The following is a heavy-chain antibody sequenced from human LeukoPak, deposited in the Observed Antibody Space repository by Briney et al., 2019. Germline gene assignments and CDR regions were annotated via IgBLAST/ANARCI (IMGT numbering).Heavy chain of an antibody. D-gene: IGHD6-13*01. J-gene: IGHJ4*02. CDR3: ARGGYSSSWYHFDY. CDR2: IYSGGTT. Sequence: GGSLRLSCAASGFTVSSNYMSWVRQAPGKGLEWVPVIYSGGTTNYADSVKGRFTISRDNSKNTLFLHMNSLRAEDTAVYYCARGGYSSSWYHFDYWGQGTLVTVSS. CDR1: GFTVSSNY. V-gene: IGHV3-53*01.